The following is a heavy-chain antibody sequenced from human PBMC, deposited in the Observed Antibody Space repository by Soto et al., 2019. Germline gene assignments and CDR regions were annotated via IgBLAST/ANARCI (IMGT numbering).Heavy chain of an antibody. CDR1: AYTFTSYG. CDR3: ARDLGDAFDM. J-gene: IGHJ3*02. CDR2: ISAYNGNT. Sequence: QVQLVQSGAEVKKPGASVKVSCKASAYTFTSYGISWVRQAPGQGLEWMGWISAYNGNTHYARRLQGRVTMTTDTSKSTAYMELRSLRYDDTAVYYCARDLGDAFDMWGQGTMVTVSS. V-gene: IGHV1-18*01.